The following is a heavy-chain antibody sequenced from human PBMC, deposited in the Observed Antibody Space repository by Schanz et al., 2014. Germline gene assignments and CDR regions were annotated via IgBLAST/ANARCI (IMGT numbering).Heavy chain of an antibody. V-gene: IGHV3-23*01. CDR2: ISGGGGTT. CDR1: GFTFSTSA. Sequence: EVQLLESGGGLVQPGGSLRLSCAASGFTFSTSAMSWVRQVPGKGLEWVSAISGGGGTTYYADSVKGRFTISRDNSKNTLYLQMNSLRAEDTAVYYCAKVRYSSGWRGDYFDEWGQGTLVTVSS. CDR3: AKVRYSSGWRGDYFDE. D-gene: IGHD6-25*01. J-gene: IGHJ4*02.